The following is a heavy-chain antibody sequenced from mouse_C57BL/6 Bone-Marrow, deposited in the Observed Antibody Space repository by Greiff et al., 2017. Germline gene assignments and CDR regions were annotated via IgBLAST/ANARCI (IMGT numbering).Heavy chain of an antibody. D-gene: IGHD1-1*01. V-gene: IGHV1-55*01. J-gene: IGHJ4*01. CDR1: GYTFTSYW. CDR3: ARGGSTVVEGNYARDY. CDR2: IYPGSGST. Sequence: VQLQQPGAELVKPGASVKMSCKASGYTFTSYWITWVKQRPGQGLEWIGDIYPGSGSTNYNEKFKSKATLTVDTSSSTAYMQLSSLTSEDSAVYYCARGGSTVVEGNYARDYWGRGTSVTVSA.